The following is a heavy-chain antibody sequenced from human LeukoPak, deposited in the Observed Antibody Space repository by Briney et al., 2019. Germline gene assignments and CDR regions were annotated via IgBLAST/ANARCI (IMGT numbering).Heavy chain of an antibody. D-gene: IGHD2-15*01. J-gene: IGHJ6*03. Sequence: AGGSLRLSCAASGFTFSRYWMSWVRQAPGKGLEWVANIKEDGSEKYYVDSVKGRLTISRDNAKNSLSLQIKSLRAEDTAVYYCARQKAVVVVAATPDEGYGDYVDYYYYMDVWGKGTTVTVSS. CDR3: ARQKAVVVVAATPDEGYGDYVDYYYYMDV. CDR1: GFTFSRYW. V-gene: IGHV3-7*01. CDR2: IKEDGSEK.